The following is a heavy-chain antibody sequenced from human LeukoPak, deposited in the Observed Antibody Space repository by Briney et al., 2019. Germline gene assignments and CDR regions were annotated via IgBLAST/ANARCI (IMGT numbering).Heavy chain of an antibody. CDR3: AKASWVSSTDAVR. CDR1: GLSFSSFA. CDR2: IIGNGET. J-gene: IGHJ4*02. V-gene: IGHV3-23*01. D-gene: IGHD3-16*01. Sequence: GGSLRLSCAASGLSFSSFAMSWLRQGPARGLEWVSSIIGNGETFYEGSVKGRFTLSSDSSRNTVYFQLNNLRVEDTAIYYCAKASWVSSTDAVRWGQGTLVTVSS.